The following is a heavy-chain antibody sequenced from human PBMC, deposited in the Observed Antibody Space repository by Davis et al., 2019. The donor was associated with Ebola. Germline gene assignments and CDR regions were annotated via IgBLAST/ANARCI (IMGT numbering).Heavy chain of an antibody. CDR2: ISYDGSNK. V-gene: IGHV3-30*18. J-gene: IGHJ4*02. CDR3: AKDVIYYYDSSGR. D-gene: IGHD3-22*01. Sequence: GESLKISCAASGFTFSSYGMHWVRQAPGKGLEWVAVISYDGSNKYYADSVKGRFTISRDNSKNTLYLQMNSLRAEDTAVYYCAKDVIYYYDSSGRWGQGTLVTVSS. CDR1: GFTFSSYG.